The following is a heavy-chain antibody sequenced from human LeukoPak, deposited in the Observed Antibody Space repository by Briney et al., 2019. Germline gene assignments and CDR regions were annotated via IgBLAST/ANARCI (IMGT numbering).Heavy chain of an antibody. D-gene: IGHD6-19*01. J-gene: IGHJ4*02. CDR2: IYYSGST. CDR3: ATGSSGWSMYYFDY. V-gene: IGHV4-59*08. CDR1: GGSLSSYY. Sequence: SETLSLTCTVSGGSLSSYYWSWIRHPPRTGLGWVGYIYYSGSTNYNPSLKSRVTISVDTSKNQFSLKLSSVTAADTAVYYCATGSSGWSMYYFDYWGQGTLVTVSS.